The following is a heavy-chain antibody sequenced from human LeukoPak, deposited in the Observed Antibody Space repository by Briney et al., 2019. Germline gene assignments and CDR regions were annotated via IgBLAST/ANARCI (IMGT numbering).Heavy chain of an antibody. Sequence: PGGSLRLSCAASGFTFSDYYMSWIRQAPGKGLEWVSYISRSGSTIHYADSVKGRFTISRDNSKNTLYLQMNSLRAEDTAVYYCAKVALYGDKRTTFDYWGQGTLVTVSS. CDR3: AKVALYGDKRTTFDY. J-gene: IGHJ4*02. D-gene: IGHD4-17*01. CDR2: ISRSGSTI. CDR1: GFTFSDYY. V-gene: IGHV3-11*01.